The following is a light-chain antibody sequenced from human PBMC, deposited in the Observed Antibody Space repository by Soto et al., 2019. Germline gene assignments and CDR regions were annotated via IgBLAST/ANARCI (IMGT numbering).Light chain of an antibody. V-gene: IGKV3-15*01. Sequence: IVMTESPATPSVFLGEKATLSCRASQSVSSNLAWYQQKPGQAPRLLIYGASTRATGIPARFSGSGSGSEFTLTISSLQSEDFAVYYCQQYNNWPSWTFGQGTKVDIK. CDR2: GAS. CDR3: QQYNNWPSWT. CDR1: QSVSSN. J-gene: IGKJ1*01.